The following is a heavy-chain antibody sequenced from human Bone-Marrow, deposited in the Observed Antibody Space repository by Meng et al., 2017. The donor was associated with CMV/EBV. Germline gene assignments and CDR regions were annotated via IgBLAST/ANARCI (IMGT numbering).Heavy chain of an antibody. D-gene: IGHD6-13*01. CDR1: GYTFSDFY. V-gene: IGHV1-46*01. Sequence: ASVKVSCKASGYTFSDFYMYWVRQAPGQGLEWMGKINPSGGSTSYAQKFQGRVTMTRDTSTSTVYMELSSLRSEDTAMYYCARSSSTNGRRFDYWGQGTLVTVSS. J-gene: IGHJ4*02. CDR3: ARSSSTNGRRFDY. CDR2: INPSGGST.